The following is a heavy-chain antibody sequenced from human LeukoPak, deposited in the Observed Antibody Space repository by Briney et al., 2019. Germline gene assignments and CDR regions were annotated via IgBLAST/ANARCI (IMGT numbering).Heavy chain of an antibody. Sequence: ASVKVSCKASGYTFTNYYIHWVRQAPGQGLEWMRIINPSGDSASYAQKFQGRVTMTRDTSTSTVYMELSSLRSEDTAVYYCARAGYSSSWYYFDYWGQGTLVTVSS. CDR3: ARAGYSSSWYYFDY. J-gene: IGHJ4*02. V-gene: IGHV1-46*01. D-gene: IGHD6-13*01. CDR2: INPSGDSA. CDR1: GYTFTNYY.